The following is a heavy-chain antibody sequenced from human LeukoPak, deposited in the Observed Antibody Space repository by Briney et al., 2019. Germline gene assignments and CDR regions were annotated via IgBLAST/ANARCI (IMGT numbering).Heavy chain of an antibody. V-gene: IGHV1-69*05. CDR1: GCTFSSYA. D-gene: IGHD6-13*01. CDR3: ATEAAAGTGDY. J-gene: IGHJ4*02. Sequence: SVKVSCKASGCTFSSYAISWVRQAPGQGLEWMGGIIPIFGKANYAQKFQGRVTITTDESTSTAYMELSSLRSEDTAVYYCATEAAAGTGDYWGQGTLVTVSS. CDR2: IIPIFGKA.